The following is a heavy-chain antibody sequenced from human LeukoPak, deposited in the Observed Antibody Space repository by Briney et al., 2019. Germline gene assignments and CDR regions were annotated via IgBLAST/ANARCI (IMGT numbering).Heavy chain of an antibody. CDR3: AKVGKAYYDFWSGYLAFDI. CDR2: ISYDGSNK. Sequence: PGGSLRLSCAASGFTFSSYGMHWVRQAPGKGLEWVAVISYDGSNKYYADSVKGRFTISRDNSKNTLYLQMNSLRAEDTAVYYCAKVGKAYYDFWSGYLAFDIWGQGTMVTVSS. CDR1: GFTFSSYG. J-gene: IGHJ3*02. D-gene: IGHD3-3*01. V-gene: IGHV3-30*18.